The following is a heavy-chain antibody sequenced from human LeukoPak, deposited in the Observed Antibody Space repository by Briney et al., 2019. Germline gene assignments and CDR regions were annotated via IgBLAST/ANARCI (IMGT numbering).Heavy chain of an antibody. Sequence: GGSLRLSCAASGFTFSSYAMSWVRQAPGKGLEWVAFIRYDGSNKYYADSVKGRFTISRDNSKNTLYLQMNSLRAEDTAVYYCAKDRRGYSYGYVFDYWGQGTLVTVSS. CDR3: AKDRRGYSYGYVFDY. CDR1: GFTFSSYA. J-gene: IGHJ4*02. V-gene: IGHV3-30*02. D-gene: IGHD5-18*01. CDR2: IRYDGSNK.